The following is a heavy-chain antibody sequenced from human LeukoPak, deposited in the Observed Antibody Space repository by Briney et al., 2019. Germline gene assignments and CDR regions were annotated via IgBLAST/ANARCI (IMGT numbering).Heavy chain of an antibody. V-gene: IGHV4-61*02. CDR2: IYTSGST. Sequence: SETLSLTCTVSGGSISSGSYYWSWIRQPAGKGLEWIGRIYTSGSTNYNPSLKSRVTVSVDTSKNQFSLKLKSVTAADTAVYYCARVYYTRFDPWGQGTLVTVSS. CDR3: ARVYYTRFDP. D-gene: IGHD3-3*01. CDR1: GGSISSGSYY. J-gene: IGHJ5*02.